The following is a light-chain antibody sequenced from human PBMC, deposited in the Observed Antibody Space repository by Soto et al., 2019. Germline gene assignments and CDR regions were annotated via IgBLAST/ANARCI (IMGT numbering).Light chain of an antibody. V-gene: IGKV1-13*02. CDR3: QQFNSYPSLT. CDR2: YAS. J-gene: IGKJ4*01. Sequence: AIQLTQSPSSLSASVGDRVTITCRASQGISSALAWYHQKPGKAPKLLIYYASTLESGVPSRFSGSGSGTDFTLTISSLQHEDFATYYCQQFNSYPSLTFGGGTKVEIK. CDR1: QGISSA.